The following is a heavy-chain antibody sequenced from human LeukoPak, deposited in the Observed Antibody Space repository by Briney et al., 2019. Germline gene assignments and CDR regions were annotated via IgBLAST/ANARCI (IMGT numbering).Heavy chain of an antibody. J-gene: IGHJ6*02. D-gene: IGHD6-6*01. V-gene: IGHV3-23*01. CDR3: AKGGSPSGPYYYGMDV. Sequence: GGSLTLSCAASGFTFSSYAMSWVRQAPGKGLEWVSAISGSGGSTYYADSVKGRFTISRDNSKNTVYLQMNSLRAEDTAVYYCAKGGSPSGPYYYGMDVWGQGTTVTVSS. CDR1: GFTFSSYA. CDR2: ISGSGGST.